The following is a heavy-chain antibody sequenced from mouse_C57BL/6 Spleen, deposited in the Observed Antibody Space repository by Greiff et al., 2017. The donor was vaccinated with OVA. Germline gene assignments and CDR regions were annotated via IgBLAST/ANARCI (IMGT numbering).Heavy chain of an antibody. CDR2: ISSGSSTI. CDR1: GFTFSDYG. D-gene: IGHD1-1*01. V-gene: IGHV5-17*01. J-gene: IGHJ1*03. CDR3: EGYYYGSSWYFDV. Sequence: EVKLMESGGGLVKPGGSLKLSCAASGFTFSDYGMHWVRQAPEKGLEWVAYISSGSSTIYYADTVKGRFTISRDNAKNTLFLQMTSLRSEDTAMYYCEGYYYGSSWYFDVWGTGTTVTVSS.